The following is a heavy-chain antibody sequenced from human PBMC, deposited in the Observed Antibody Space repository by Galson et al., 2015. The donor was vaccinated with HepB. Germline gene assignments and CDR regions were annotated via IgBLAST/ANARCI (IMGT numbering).Heavy chain of an antibody. CDR1: GGSISSTNYY. CDR2: IYYVGST. D-gene: IGHD3-3*01. Sequence: SETLSLTCTVSGGSISSTNYYWGWIRQPPGKGLEWIGSIYYVGSTYYNPSLKSRVTISVDTSKNQFSLRLSSVTAADTAVYYCAREGDFWSGYPYYYYYYMDVWDKGTTVTVSS. J-gene: IGHJ6*03. V-gene: IGHV4-39*07. CDR3: AREGDFWSGYPYYYYYYMDV.